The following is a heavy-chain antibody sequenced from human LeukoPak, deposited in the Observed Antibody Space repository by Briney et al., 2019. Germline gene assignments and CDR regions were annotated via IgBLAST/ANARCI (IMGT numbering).Heavy chain of an antibody. CDR2: IYYSRST. D-gene: IGHD6-13*01. Sequence: SETLSLTCTVSGGSITESYWSWIRQSPGKGLEWIGHIYYSRSTNYNSSLKSRVTISVDTSKNQFSLKLSSVTAADTAVYYCARVVEAAGTWAFDIWGQGTMVAVSS. V-gene: IGHV4-59*01. CDR1: GGSITESY. CDR3: ARVVEAAGTWAFDI. J-gene: IGHJ3*02.